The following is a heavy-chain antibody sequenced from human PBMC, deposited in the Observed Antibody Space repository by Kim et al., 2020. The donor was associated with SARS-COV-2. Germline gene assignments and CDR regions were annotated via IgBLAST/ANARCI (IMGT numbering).Heavy chain of an antibody. CDR1: GFTFSSYG. V-gene: IGHV3-30*18. J-gene: IGHJ4*02. CDR2: ISYDGSNK. D-gene: IGHD3-22*01. CDR3: AKGARIGYYDSSGLVDY. Sequence: GGSLRLSCAASGFTFSSYGMHWVRQAPGKGLEWVAVISYDGSNKYYADSVKGRFTISRDNSKNTLYLQMNSLRAEDTAVYYCAKGARIGYYDSSGLVDYWGQGTLVTVSS.